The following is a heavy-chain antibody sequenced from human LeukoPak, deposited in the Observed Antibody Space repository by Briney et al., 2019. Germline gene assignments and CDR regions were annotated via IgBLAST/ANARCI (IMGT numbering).Heavy chain of an antibody. J-gene: IGHJ4*02. Sequence: GGSLRLSCAVSGFTFSSYGMHWVRQAPGKGLEWVAFIRYDGSNKYYADSVKGRFTISRDNSKNTLYLQMNSLRAEDTAVYYCAKDGGYSSGWSASFDYWGQGTLVTVSS. CDR1: GFTFSSYG. CDR2: IRYDGSNK. V-gene: IGHV3-30*02. D-gene: IGHD6-19*01. CDR3: AKDGGYSSGWSASFDY.